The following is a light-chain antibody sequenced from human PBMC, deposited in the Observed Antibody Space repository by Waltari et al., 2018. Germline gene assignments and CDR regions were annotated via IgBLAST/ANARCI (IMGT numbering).Light chain of an antibody. Sequence: QSALTQPASVSGSPGQSITISCTGTSSDVGTYNYVSWYQHHPGKAPKLVIYGVTNRPSGVSSRFSCSKAGNTASLTISGLQAEDEADYHCTSCTTSATWVFGGGTKLTVL. J-gene: IGLJ3*02. CDR3: TSCTTSATWV. V-gene: IGLV2-14*01. CDR2: GVT. CDR1: SSDVGTYNY.